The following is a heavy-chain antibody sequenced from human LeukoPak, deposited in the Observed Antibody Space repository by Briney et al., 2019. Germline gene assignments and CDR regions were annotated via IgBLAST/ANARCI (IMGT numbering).Heavy chain of an antibody. D-gene: IGHD5-18*01. CDR2: ISGSGGST. CDR3: AREMIWGYSYATDY. CDR1: GFTFSSYA. J-gene: IGHJ4*02. V-gene: IGHV3-23*01. Sequence: PGGSLRLSCAASGFTFSSYAMSWVRQAPGKGLEWVSAISGSGGSTYYADSVKGRFTISRDNSKNTLYLQMNSLRAEDTAVYYCAREMIWGYSYATDYWGQGTLVTVSS.